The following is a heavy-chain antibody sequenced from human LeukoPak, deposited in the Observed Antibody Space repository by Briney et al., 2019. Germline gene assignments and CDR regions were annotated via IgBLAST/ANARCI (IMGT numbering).Heavy chain of an antibody. CDR1: GGSFSGYY. D-gene: IGHD4-17*01. V-gene: IGHV4-31*11. CDR2: IYYSGST. CDR3: ARDNDYGDYFGGLDY. Sequence: PSETLSLTCAVYGGSFSGYYWSWIRQHPGKGLEWIGYIYYSGSTYYNPSLKSRVTISVDTSKNQFSLKLSSVTAADTAVYYCARDNDYGDYFGGLDYWGQGTLVTVSS. J-gene: IGHJ4*02.